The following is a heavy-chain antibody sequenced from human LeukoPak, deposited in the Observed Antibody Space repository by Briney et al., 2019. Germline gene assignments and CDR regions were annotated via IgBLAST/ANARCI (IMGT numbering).Heavy chain of an antibody. CDR2: MFDTVST. J-gene: IGHJ4*02. CDR1: GASTASHY. V-gene: IGHV4-59*11. D-gene: IGHD5-18*01. Sequence: SETLSLTCTVSGASTASHYWTWLRQPPGKELEWIAYMFDTVSTKSNPSLKSRLTLSVDTSKKQLSLRLSSVTAADTAVYYCATSKRGSTYGYFDFWGQGIKVTVSS. CDR3: ATSKRGSTYGYFDF.